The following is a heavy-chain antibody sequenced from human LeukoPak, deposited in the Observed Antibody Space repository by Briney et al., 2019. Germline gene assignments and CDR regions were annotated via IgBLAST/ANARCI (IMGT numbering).Heavy chain of an antibody. J-gene: IGHJ5*02. V-gene: IGHV3-30*03. D-gene: IGHD5-18*01. CDR3: TSPDTADT. CDR2: ILDDGRHK. CDR1: GFIFTTCG. Sequence: GGSLRLSCTASGFIFTTCGMHWVRQAPGKGLEWVAAILDDGRHKDHAASVRGRFTVSRDNSKNTLYLQMNSLRPEDTAVYYCTSPDTADTWGQGTLVTVSS.